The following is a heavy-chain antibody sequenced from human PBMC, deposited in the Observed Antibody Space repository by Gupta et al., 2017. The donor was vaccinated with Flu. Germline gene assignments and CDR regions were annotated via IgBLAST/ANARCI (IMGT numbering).Heavy chain of an antibody. CDR3: AKDRSGNPAIDY. J-gene: IGHJ4*02. CDR1: GLTFSDYA. V-gene: IGHV3-23*01. CDR2: VGAGGDRT. Sequence: EVQLLESGGDLVQPGGSLRLSCAASGLTFSDYAMNWVRQAPGKGLEWVSTVGAGGDRTYYADSVMGRFTISRDNSKNTLYLQMNSLRGDDTAVYYCAKDRSGNPAIDYWGQGTLVTVSA. D-gene: IGHD6-13*01.